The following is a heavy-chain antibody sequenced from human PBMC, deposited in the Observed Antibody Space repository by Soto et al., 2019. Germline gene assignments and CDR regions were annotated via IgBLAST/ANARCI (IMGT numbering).Heavy chain of an antibody. J-gene: IGHJ2*01. CDR3: ARGGNRAIFFFYGYGDHRDLHSFPTRRSSDL. D-gene: IGHD5-18*01. Sequence: KGLEWIGSIYYSGSTYYNPSLKSRVTISVDTSKNQFSLQLSSVTAADTAVYYCARGGNRAIFFFYGYGDHRDLHSFPTRRSSDL. CDR2: IYYSGST. V-gene: IGHV4-39*01.